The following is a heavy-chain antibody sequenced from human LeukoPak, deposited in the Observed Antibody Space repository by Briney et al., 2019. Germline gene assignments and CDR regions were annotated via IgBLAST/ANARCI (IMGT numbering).Heavy chain of an antibody. V-gene: IGHV3-23*01. Sequence: GGSLRLSCAVSGFTFSSYAMSWVRQAPGKGLEWVSAISGSGGSTYYADSVKGRFTISRDNSKNTLYLQMNSLRAEDTAVYYCAKANQGITIFGWGQGTLVTVSS. J-gene: IGHJ4*02. CDR1: GFTFSSYA. CDR2: ISGSGGST. CDR3: AKANQGITIFG. D-gene: IGHD3-3*01.